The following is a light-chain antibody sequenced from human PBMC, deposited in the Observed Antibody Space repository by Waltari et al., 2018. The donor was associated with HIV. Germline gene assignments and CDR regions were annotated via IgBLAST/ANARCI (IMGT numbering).Light chain of an antibody. CDR3: NSRDSSGHWF. CDR1: SVRSYY. V-gene: IGLV3-19*01. Sequence: SSELAQDPAVSVALGQTVRITCQGDSVRSYYASWYQQKPGQAPVLVVYCENNRPSGIPDRFSCSRSGNTASLTIAGAQTEDEADYYCNSRDSSGHWFFGGGTKVTVL. CDR2: CEN. J-gene: IGLJ3*02.